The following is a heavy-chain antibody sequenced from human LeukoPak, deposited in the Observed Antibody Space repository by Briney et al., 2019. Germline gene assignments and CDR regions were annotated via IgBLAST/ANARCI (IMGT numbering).Heavy chain of an antibody. CDR1: GGSINGYY. CDR3: ARVGGLTRGHFYYYYYGMDV. J-gene: IGHJ6*02. Sequence: PSGALSVTCTDSGGSINGYYWGWIRQSPGKGLEWVGYIYYSGFTNYNPSLISRVTMSVDTSMNQFSLRLSSVTTADTAVYYCARVGGLTRGHFYYYYYGMDVWGQGSTVTVSS. CDR2: IYYSGFT. D-gene: IGHD3-16*01. V-gene: IGHV4-59*01.